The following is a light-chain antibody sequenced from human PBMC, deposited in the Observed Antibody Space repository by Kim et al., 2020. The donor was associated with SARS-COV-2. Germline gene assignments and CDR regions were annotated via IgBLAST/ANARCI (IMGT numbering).Light chain of an antibody. CDR3: QSYDSSSVV. V-gene: IGLV6-57*02. Sequence: GTTVTTSCTSNSGSTADDVHAYQQRQGSAPTTVMYKNNLRPPGVPDRFSCSGDSSANSASLTISGLKTKDEADYYCQSYDSSSVVFGGGTQLTVL. CDR1: SGSTADD. J-gene: IGLJ2*01. CDR2: KNN.